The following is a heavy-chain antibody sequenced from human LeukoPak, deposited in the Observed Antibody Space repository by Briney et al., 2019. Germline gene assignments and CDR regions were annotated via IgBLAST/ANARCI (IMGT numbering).Heavy chain of an antibody. J-gene: IGHJ4*02. CDR2: ISNDGGDT. CDR1: GFTFNNYP. D-gene: IGHD1-1*01. V-gene: IGHV3-23*01. CDR3: GRDWKLDY. Sequence: PGGSLRLSCYTSGFTFNNYPMSWVRQAPGKGLEWVSAISNDGGDTKYADSVKGRFTISRDNSRNTLYLQMKSLRVEDTAIYYCGRDWKLDYWGRGPLVTVSS.